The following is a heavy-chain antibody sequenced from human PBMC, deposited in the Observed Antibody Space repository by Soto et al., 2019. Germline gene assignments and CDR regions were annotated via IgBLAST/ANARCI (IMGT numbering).Heavy chain of an antibody. Sequence: QVQLQESGPGLVKPSGTLSLTCAVSGDSISSRNWWNWVRQPPGKGLEWIGQISHGGNTNYNPSPQSRVTISLATSQTPFSLQLSSVTAADTAVYYCARAGRAYCSFFSCDSGLYGMDVWGQGTTVTVSS. CDR3: ARAGRAYCSFFSCDSGLYGMDV. CDR1: GDSISSRNW. D-gene: IGHD2-15*01. V-gene: IGHV4-4*02. CDR2: ISHGGNT. J-gene: IGHJ6*02.